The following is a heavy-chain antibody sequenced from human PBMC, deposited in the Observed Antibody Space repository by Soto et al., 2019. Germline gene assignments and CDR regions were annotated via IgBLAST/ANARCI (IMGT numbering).Heavy chain of an antibody. CDR1: GFTFSSYG. CDR2: IWYDGSNK. D-gene: IGHD3-9*01. J-gene: IGHJ4*02. Sequence: GGSLRLSCAASGFTFSSYGMHWVRQAPGKGLEWVAVIWYDGSNKYYADSVKGRFTISRDNSKNTLYLQMNSLRAEDTAVYYCARDFDPFQYPLDQPANFFDWGQGTLVTVSS. CDR3: ARDFDPFQYPLDQPANFFD. V-gene: IGHV3-33*01.